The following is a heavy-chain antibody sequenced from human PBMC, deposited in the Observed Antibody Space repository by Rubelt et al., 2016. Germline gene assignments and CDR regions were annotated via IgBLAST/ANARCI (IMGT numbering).Heavy chain of an antibody. CDR2: TYYRSKWYN. J-gene: IGHJ4*02. CDR3: VGGRGWYYFDY. D-gene: IGHD3-16*01. CDR1: SNSAA. V-gene: IGHV6-1*01. Sequence: QVQLQQSGPGLVKPSQTLSSNSAAWNWIRQSPSRGLEWLGRTYYRSKWYNDYAVSVKSRITINPYTSKNQFSLQLNSVTPEYTAVYYCVGGRGWYYFDYWGQGTLVTVSS.